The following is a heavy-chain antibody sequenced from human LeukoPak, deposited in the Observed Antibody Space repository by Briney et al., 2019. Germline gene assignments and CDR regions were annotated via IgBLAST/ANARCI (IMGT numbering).Heavy chain of an antibody. CDR3: ARDQRYCSSTSCPTYYYYGMDV. J-gene: IGHJ6*02. CDR2: IKQDGSEK. CDR1: GFTFSSYW. Sequence: GGSLRLSCAASGFTFSSYWVSWVRQAPGKGLEWVANIKQDGSEKYYVDSVKGRFTISRDNAKNSLYLQMNSLRAEDTAVYYCARDQRYCSSTSCPTYYYYGMDVWGQGTTVTVSS. V-gene: IGHV3-7*01. D-gene: IGHD2-2*01.